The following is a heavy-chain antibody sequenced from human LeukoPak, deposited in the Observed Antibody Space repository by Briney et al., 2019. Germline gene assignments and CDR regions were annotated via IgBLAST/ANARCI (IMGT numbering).Heavy chain of an antibody. Sequence: KPGGSLRLSCAASGFTFSSYSMNWVRQAPGKGLEWVSSISSSSSYIYYADSVKGRFTISRDNAKNSLYLQMNSLRAEDTAVYYCARGGPYSSSWYAFDIWGQGTMVTVSS. D-gene: IGHD6-13*01. J-gene: IGHJ3*02. CDR2: ISSSSSYI. CDR1: GFTFSSYS. V-gene: IGHV3-21*01. CDR3: ARGGPYSSSWYAFDI.